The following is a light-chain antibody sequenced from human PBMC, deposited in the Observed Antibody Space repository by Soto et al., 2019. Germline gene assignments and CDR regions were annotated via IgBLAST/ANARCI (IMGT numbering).Light chain of an antibody. CDR3: PQYISELT. Sequence: DIQMTQSPSTLSASVGDRVTITCRASQSIGDWLAWYQQKPGKAPKLLIYKASSLESGVPSRFSGSGAGTEFTLTISSLQPDDSATYSCPQYISELTFGGGTKVEIK. V-gene: IGKV1-5*03. J-gene: IGKJ4*01. CDR2: KAS. CDR1: QSIGDW.